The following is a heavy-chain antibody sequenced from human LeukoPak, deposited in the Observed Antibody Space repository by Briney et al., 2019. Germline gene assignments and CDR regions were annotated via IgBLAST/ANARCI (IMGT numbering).Heavy chain of an antibody. J-gene: IGHJ4*02. CDR1: GFTFNRNA. CDR2: NGGSGDKT. D-gene: IGHD6-19*01. Sequence: GGSLRLSCAASGFTFNRNAISWVRQAPGKGLEWVSTNGGSGDKTFYADSVEGRFTISRDNSKNMLHLQMSSLTGEDTALYYCVRRGDASSGWGDHDYWGQGALVTVYS. V-gene: IGHV3-23*01. CDR3: VRRGDASSGWGDHDY.